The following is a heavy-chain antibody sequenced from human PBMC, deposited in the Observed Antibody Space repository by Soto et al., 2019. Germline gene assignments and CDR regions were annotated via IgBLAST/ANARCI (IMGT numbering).Heavy chain of an antibody. CDR1: GFTFSIYA. J-gene: IGHJ4*02. V-gene: IGHV3-23*01. D-gene: IGHD6-13*01. CDR3: ARSLFIASTDTEPFDS. CDR2: ISGGGNDR. Sequence: GGSLRLSCAASGFTFSIYAMSWVRHAPGKGLEWVSAISGGGNDRFYADSVRGRFTISRDNSRNTLYLHMNSLRAEDTAVHYCARSLFIASTDTEPFDSWGQGTLVTVSS.